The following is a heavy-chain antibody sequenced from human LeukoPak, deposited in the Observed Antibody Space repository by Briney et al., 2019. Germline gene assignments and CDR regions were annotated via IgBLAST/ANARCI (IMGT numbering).Heavy chain of an antibody. D-gene: IGHD5-24*01. Sequence: GASVKVSCKASGYTFTGYYMHWVRQAPGQELEWMGWINPNSGGTNYAQKFQGRVTMTRDTSISTAYMELSRLISDDAAVYYCARGGARDGYNSPHFDYWGQGTLVTVSS. CDR2: INPNSGGT. CDR3: ARGGARDGYNSPHFDY. J-gene: IGHJ4*02. CDR1: GYTFTGYY. V-gene: IGHV1-2*02.